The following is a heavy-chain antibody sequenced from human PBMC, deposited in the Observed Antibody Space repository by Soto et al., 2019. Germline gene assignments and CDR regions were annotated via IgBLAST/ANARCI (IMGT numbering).Heavy chain of an antibody. CDR3: AREGGRHCSPTRCYNAFDI. CDR2: ISSTSSTI. V-gene: IGHV3-48*02. J-gene: IGHJ3*02. CDR1: GFSFSAFS. Sequence: GGSLRLSCASSGFSFSAFSMNWVRQAPGKGLEWVSYISSTSSTIYYGDSVKGRFTISRDNAKNSLYLQMNSLRDEDTAVYYCAREGGRHCSPTRCYNAFDIWGQGTMVTVSS. D-gene: IGHD2-2*02.